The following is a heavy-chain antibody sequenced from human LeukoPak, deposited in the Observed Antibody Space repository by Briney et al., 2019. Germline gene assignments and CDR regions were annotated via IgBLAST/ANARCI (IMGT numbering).Heavy chain of an antibody. CDR3: AREDIVATILDY. V-gene: IGHV4-34*01. CDR2: INHSGST. D-gene: IGHD5-12*01. Sequence: SETLSLTCAVSGGSFSGYYWSWIRQPPGKGLEWIGEINHSGSTNNNPSLKSRVTISVDTSKNQFSLKLSSVTAADTAVYYCAREDIVATILDYWGQGTLVTVSS. J-gene: IGHJ4*02. CDR1: GGSFSGYY.